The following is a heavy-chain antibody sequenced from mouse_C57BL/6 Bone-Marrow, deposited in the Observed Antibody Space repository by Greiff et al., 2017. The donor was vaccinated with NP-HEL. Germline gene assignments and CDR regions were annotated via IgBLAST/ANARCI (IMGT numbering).Heavy chain of an antibody. J-gene: IGHJ3*01. CDR1: GFTFSSYT. V-gene: IGHV5-9*01. CDR3: ARQRTGTGFAY. CDR2: ISGGGGNT. D-gene: IGHD4-1*01. Sequence: EVKVEESGGGLVKPGGSLKLSCAASGFTFSSYTMSWVRQTPEKRLEWVATISGGGGNTYYPDSVKGRFTISRDNAKNTLYLQMSSLRSEDTALYYCARQRTGTGFAYWGQGTLVTVSA.